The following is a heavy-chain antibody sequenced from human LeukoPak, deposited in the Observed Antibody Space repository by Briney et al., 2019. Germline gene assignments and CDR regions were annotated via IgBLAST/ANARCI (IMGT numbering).Heavy chain of an antibody. J-gene: IGHJ4*02. V-gene: IGHV3-23*01. CDR1: RFTFGSYA. CDR2: ISGIGVAT. CDR3: AKRAVTTFSSGFHY. D-gene: IGHD4-17*01. Sequence: PGGSLRLSCAASRFTFGSYAMTWVRQAPGKGLEWVSVISGIGVATYYADSVKGRFTISRDNSKNTLYLQMNSLRAEDTAVYYCAKRAVTTFSSGFHYWGQGTLVTVSS.